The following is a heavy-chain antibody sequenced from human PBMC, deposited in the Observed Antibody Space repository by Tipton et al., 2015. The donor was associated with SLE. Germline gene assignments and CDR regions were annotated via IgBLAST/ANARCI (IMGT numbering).Heavy chain of an antibody. CDR3: AGMYYYGSGSSGPPRY. D-gene: IGHD3-10*01. Sequence: TLSLTCAVSGYSISSGYYWGWIRQPPGKGLEWIGSIYHSGSTNYNPSLKSRVTISVDTSKNQFSLKLSPVTAADTAVYYCAGMYYYGSGSSGPPRYWGQGTLVTVSS. CDR2: IYHSGST. CDR1: GYSISSGYY. J-gene: IGHJ4*02. V-gene: IGHV4-38-2*01.